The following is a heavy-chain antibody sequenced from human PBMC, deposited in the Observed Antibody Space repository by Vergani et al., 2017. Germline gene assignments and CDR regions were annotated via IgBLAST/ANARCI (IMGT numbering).Heavy chain of an antibody. V-gene: IGHV4-34*02. CDR1: GDSLRGHY. D-gene: IGHD2-15*01. Sequence: QVQLRQWGAGLVKPSETLSLTCGIYGDSLRGHYWRWIRESPGKGLEWIGSIYYSGSTYYNPSLESRVTMSVDTSNSQFSLKLSYVTGADTAVYYCTRHWAVVAANNWFDPLGQGTLVTVSS. CDR3: TRHWAVVAANNWFDP. CDR2: IYYSGST. J-gene: IGHJ5*02.